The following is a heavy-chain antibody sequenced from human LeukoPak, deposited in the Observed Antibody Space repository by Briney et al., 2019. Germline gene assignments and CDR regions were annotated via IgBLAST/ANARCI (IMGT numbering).Heavy chain of an antibody. CDR3: AKEGRDIGYCSSTSCYYFDY. Sequence: GGSLRLSCAASGFTFDDYTMHWVRQAPGKGLEWVSLISWDGGSTYYADSVKGRFTFSRDNSKNSPYLQMNSLRTEDTALYYCAKEGRDIGYCSSTSCYYFDYWGQGTLVTVSS. CDR2: ISWDGGST. D-gene: IGHD2-2*01. CDR1: GFTFDDYT. J-gene: IGHJ4*02. V-gene: IGHV3-43*01.